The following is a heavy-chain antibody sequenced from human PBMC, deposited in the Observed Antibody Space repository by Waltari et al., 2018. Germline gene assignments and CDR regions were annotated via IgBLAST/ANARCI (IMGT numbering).Heavy chain of an antibody. Sequence: QLQLQESGPGLVKPSETLSLTCTVSGDSITSSDHFWAWIRQSPGKGLERIGSINYRGSPHYNPSLKSRVTISVDTSKNQFSLRLSSATAADTGVYYCARRVGIGDYFDYWGQGTLVTVSS. D-gene: IGHD2-21*01. J-gene: IGHJ4*02. CDR2: INYRGSP. V-gene: IGHV4-39*01. CDR3: ARRVGIGDYFDY. CDR1: GDSITSSDHF.